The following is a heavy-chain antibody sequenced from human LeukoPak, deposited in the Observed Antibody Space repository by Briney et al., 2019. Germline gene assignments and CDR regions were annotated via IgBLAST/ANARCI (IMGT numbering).Heavy chain of an antibody. CDR1: GYTFTGYY. CDR3: ARDGPPYYYDSSGYYFDY. Sequence: ASVKVSCKASGYTFTGYYMHWVRQAPGQGLEWMGWINPNSGGTNYAQKFQGRVTMTGDTSISTAYMELSRLRSDDTAVYYCARDGPPYYYDSSGYYFDYWGQGTLVTVSS. D-gene: IGHD3-22*01. J-gene: IGHJ4*02. CDR2: INPNSGGT. V-gene: IGHV1-2*02.